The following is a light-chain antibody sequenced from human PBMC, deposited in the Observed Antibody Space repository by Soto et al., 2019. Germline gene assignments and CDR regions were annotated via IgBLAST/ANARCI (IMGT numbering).Light chain of an antibody. CDR1: SSDVGSFNL. V-gene: IGLV2-23*02. Sequence: QSALTQPASVSGSPGQSITISCTGTSSDVGSFNLVSWYQQHPGKAPKVMIYEVSKRHSGISNRFSGSKSGNTASLTISGRQAEDEADYYCCSYASSSTYVFGVGTKLTVL. J-gene: IGLJ1*01. CDR2: EVS. CDR3: CSYASSSTYV.